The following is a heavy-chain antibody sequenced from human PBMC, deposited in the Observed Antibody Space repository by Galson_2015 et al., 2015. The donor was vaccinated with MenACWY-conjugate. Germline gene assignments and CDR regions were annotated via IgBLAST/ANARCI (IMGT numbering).Heavy chain of an antibody. CDR3: ARDGARIFGVEDFDY. D-gene: IGHD3-3*01. Sequence: SLRLSCAASGFTFSSYAMSWVRQAPGKGLEWVSAISGSGGSTYYADSVKGRFTISRDNAKNTLYLQMNSLRAEDTAVYYCARDGARIFGVEDFDYWGQGTLVTVSS. CDR2: ISGSGGST. CDR1: GFTFSSYA. V-gene: IGHV3-23*01. J-gene: IGHJ4*02.